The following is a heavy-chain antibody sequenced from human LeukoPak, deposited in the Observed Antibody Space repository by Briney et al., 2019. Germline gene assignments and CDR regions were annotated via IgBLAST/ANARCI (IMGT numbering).Heavy chain of an antibody. CDR1: GFTFSNHG. Sequence: GTSLRLSCAASGFTFSNHGIHWVRQAPGKGLEWAAIIWHDGSNKNYADSVKGRFTISRDNSKNTLFLQMNSLRAEDTAVYYCAREASDAFDIWGQGTMVTVSS. J-gene: IGHJ3*02. CDR3: AREASDAFDI. V-gene: IGHV3-33*01. CDR2: IWHDGSNK.